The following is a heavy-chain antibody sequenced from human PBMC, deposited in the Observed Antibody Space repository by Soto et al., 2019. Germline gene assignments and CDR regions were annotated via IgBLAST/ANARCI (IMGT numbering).Heavy chain of an antibody. Sequence: ASVKVSCKASGYTFTSYGISWVRQAPGQGLEWMGWISAYNGNTNYAQKLQGRVTMTTDTSTSTAYMELRSLRSDDTAVYYCARRPPYSSGWYSNWFDPWGQGTLVTVSS. CDR3: ARRPPYSSGWYSNWFDP. D-gene: IGHD6-19*01. J-gene: IGHJ5*02. CDR1: GYTFTSYG. CDR2: ISAYNGNT. V-gene: IGHV1-18*01.